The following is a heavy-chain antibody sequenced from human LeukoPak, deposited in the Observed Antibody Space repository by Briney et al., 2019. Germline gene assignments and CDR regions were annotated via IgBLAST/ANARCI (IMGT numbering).Heavy chain of an antibody. J-gene: IGHJ4*02. CDR1: GYIFSDYY. D-gene: IGHD4-17*01. Sequence: ASAKVSCKTSGYIFSDYYMHWVRQAPGQGLEWMGRINPNNGVADYGQKFQGRVTMTRDTSIRTFYMEQSRLRSDDTALYYCARVAYGNDATSFDYWGQGTLVTVSS. V-gene: IGHV1-2*06. CDR2: INPNNGVA. CDR3: ARVAYGNDATSFDY.